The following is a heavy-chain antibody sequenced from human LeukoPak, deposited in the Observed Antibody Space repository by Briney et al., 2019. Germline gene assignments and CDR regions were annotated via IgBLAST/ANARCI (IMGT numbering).Heavy chain of an antibody. V-gene: IGHV4-4*07. Sequence: ASETLSLTCTVSGGSISSYYWSWIRQPAGKGLEWIGRIYTSGSTNYNPSLKSRVTMSVDTSKNQFSLKLSSVTAADTAVYYCARDLRYSSSWWTRGVDVWGQGTTVTVSS. J-gene: IGHJ6*02. D-gene: IGHD6-13*01. CDR3: ARDLRYSSSWWTRGVDV. CDR2: IYTSGST. CDR1: GGSISSYY.